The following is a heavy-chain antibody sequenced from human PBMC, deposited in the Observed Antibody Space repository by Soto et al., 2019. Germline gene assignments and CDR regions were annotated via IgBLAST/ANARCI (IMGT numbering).Heavy chain of an antibody. CDR2: IYYSGST. V-gene: IGHV4-59*01. CDR1: GGSISSYY. CDR3: ARANLVGAPRGN. J-gene: IGHJ4*02. Sequence: SETLSLTCTVSGGSISSYYWSWIRQPPGKGLEWIGYIYYSGSTNYNPSLKSRVTLSVDTSKNQFSLKLSSVTAADTAVYYCARANLVGAPRGNWGQGTLVTVSS. D-gene: IGHD1-26*01.